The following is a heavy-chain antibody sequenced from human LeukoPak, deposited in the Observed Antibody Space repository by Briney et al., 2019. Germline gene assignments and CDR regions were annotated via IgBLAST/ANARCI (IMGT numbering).Heavy chain of an antibody. CDR1: GYTFTGYY. CDR2: INPNSGGT. CDR3: AMAGTLYYYYMDV. Sequence: ASVKVSCKASGYTFTGYYIHWVRQAPGQGLEWMGWINPNSGGTNYAQKFQGRVTMTRDTSISTAYMEQSRLRSDDTAVYYCAMAGTLYYYYMDVWGKGTTVTVSS. D-gene: IGHD6-19*01. J-gene: IGHJ6*03. V-gene: IGHV1-2*02.